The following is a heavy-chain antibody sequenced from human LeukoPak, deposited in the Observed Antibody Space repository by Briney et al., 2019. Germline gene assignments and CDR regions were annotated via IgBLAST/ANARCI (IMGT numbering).Heavy chain of an antibody. D-gene: IGHD1-26*01. J-gene: IGHJ3*02. CDR1: GGSISSYY. CDR2: IYTSGST. Sequence: SETLSLTCTVSGGSISSYYWSWIRQPAGKGLEWIGRIYTSGSTDYNPSLKSRVTMSVDTSKNQFSLKLSSVTAADTAVYFCARGTGELLSLAEDAFDIWGQGTMVTVSS. CDR3: ARGTGELLSLAEDAFDI. V-gene: IGHV4-4*07.